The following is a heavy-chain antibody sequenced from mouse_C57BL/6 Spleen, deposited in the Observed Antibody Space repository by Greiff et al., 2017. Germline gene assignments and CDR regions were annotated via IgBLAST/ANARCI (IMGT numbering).Heavy chain of an antibody. Sequence: EVQLVESGPGMVKPSQSLSLTCNVTGYSITSGYDWHWIRHFPGNKLEWMGYISYSGSTNYNQSLKSRISITHDTSKNHFFLTLNSVTTEDTATYCCAIDRTGYAMDFWGQGTLVTVSS. J-gene: IGHJ4*01. CDR2: ISYSGST. V-gene: IGHV3-1*01. CDR1: GYSITSGYD. D-gene: IGHD4-1*01. CDR3: AIDRTGYAMDF.